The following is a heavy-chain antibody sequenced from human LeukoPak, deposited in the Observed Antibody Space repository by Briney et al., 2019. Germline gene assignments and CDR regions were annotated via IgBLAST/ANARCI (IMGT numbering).Heavy chain of an antibody. CDR2: IRGGGAGA. V-gene: IGHV3-23*01. CDR1: GFTFTSYA. Sequence: PGGSLRLSCAASGFTFTSYAMNWVRQAPGKGLEWVAFIRGGGAGARYADAAKGRFTISRDNSKNTLYLHMNTLRVEDTATYDCAKCSASYDNDALDMWGQGTVVIVSS. J-gene: IGHJ3*02. CDR3: AKCSASYDNDALDM. D-gene: IGHD3-10*02.